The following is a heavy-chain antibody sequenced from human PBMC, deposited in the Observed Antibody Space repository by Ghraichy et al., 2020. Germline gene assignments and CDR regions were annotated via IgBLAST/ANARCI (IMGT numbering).Heavy chain of an antibody. Sequence: SETLSLTCAVSGGSIIGYYWSWIRQPPGKGLEWIGNIYYSGSTTYNPSLKSRVTISVDTSKNQFSLQLSSVTAADTAVYYCARGSTYGVYWGQGTLVTVSS. V-gene: IGHV4-59*01. CDR2: IYYSGST. CDR3: ARGSTYGVY. J-gene: IGHJ4*02. CDR1: GGSIIGYY. D-gene: IGHD1-14*01.